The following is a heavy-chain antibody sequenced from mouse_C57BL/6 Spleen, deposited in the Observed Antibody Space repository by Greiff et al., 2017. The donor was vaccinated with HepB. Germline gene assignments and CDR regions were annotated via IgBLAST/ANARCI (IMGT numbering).Heavy chain of an antibody. V-gene: IGHV1-54*01. CDR1: GYAFTNYL. CDR2: INPGSGGT. D-gene: IGHD2-13*01. CDR3: ARGAGDVDY. Sequence: QVQLQQSGAELVRPGTSVKVSCKASGYAFTNYLIEWVKQRPGQGLEWIGVINPGSGGTNYNEKFKGKATLTADKSSSTAYMQLSGLTSEDSEVYFCARGAGDVDYWGQGTTLTVSS. J-gene: IGHJ2*01.